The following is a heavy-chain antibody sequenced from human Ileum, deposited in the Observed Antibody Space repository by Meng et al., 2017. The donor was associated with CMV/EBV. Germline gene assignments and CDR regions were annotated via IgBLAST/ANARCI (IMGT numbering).Heavy chain of an antibody. J-gene: IGHJ6*02. D-gene: IGHD3-3*01. CDR2: IIPLFDTT. CDR1: GGSLNNHA. V-gene: IGHV1-69*05. Sequence: SVKVSCKASGGSLNNHAISWVRQAPGQGLEWMGGIIPLFDTTNYAQKFQGRVTISTDESMSVVYMELSSLRPDDTAVYYCARDSPPRGIWSGSYSYYYFGMDVWGQGTTVTVSS. CDR3: ARDSPPRGIWSGSYSYYYFGMDV.